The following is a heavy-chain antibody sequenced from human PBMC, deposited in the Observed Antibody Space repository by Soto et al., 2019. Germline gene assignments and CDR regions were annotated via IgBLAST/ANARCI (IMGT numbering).Heavy chain of an antibody. CDR3: ASPLWDDFWSGYYSS. CDR1: GGSISSYY. D-gene: IGHD3-3*01. Sequence: LEILSLTCTVSGGSISSYYWSWIRQPPGKGLEWIGYIYYSGSTNYNPSLKSRVTISVDTSKNQFSLKLSSVTAADTAVYYCASPLWDDFWSGYYSSWGQGTLVTVSS. V-gene: IGHV4-59*01. CDR2: IYYSGST. J-gene: IGHJ4*02.